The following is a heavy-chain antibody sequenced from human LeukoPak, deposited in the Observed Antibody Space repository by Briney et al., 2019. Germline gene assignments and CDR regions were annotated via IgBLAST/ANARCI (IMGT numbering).Heavy chain of an antibody. V-gene: IGHV1-2*06. CDR2: IIPNSGGT. Sequence: GASVKVSCKASGYTFTGYYMHLVRQARGRGLEWMGRIIPNSGGTNYAQKFQGRVTMTRDTSISTAYMELSRLRSDDTAVYYCARGFGIVATSNPRDYSGQGTPVTVSS. J-gene: IGHJ4*02. CDR3: ARGFGIVATSNPRDY. CDR1: GYTFTGYY. D-gene: IGHD5-12*01.